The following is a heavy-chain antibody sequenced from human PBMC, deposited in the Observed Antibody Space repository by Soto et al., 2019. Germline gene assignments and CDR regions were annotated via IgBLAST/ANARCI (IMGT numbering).Heavy chain of an antibody. Sequence: SVKVSCKASGFTFPSSAMQWVRQARGQRLEWIGWIVVGSGNTNYAQKFQERVTITRDMSTSTAYMELSSLRSEDTAVYYCAAGAHYDFWSGYPGPMDVWGKGTTVTVSS. CDR1: GFTFPSSA. J-gene: IGHJ6*03. V-gene: IGHV1-58*02. D-gene: IGHD3-3*01. CDR3: AAGAHYDFWSGYPGPMDV. CDR2: IVVGSGNT.